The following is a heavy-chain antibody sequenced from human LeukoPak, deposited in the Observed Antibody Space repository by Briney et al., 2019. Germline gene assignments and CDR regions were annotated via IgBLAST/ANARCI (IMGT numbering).Heavy chain of an antibody. J-gene: IGHJ4*02. D-gene: IGHD1-26*01. CDR1: GASISSDY. V-gene: IGHV4-59*01. Sequence: PSETLSLTCTVSGASISSDYWSWIRQPPGKGLEWIGYISYSGSTNYNPSLKSRVTISEDTSKNQFSLKLSSVTAADTAVYHCARWARGYFDYWGRGTLVTVSS. CDR3: ARWARGYFDY. CDR2: ISYSGST.